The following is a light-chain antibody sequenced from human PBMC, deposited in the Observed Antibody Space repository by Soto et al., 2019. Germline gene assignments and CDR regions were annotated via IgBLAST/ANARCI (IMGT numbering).Light chain of an antibody. V-gene: IGKV2-30*01. CDR2: NVS. CDR3: MQNTHWPRT. Sequence: DVVLTQSPLSLPVTLGQPASISCRSSQGLIYSDGNTYFNWFQQRPGQPPRGLIYNVSNRDSGVPDSFSGSASGTDFTLKISRVEAEDVGIYYCMQNTHWPRTFGQGTKVEIK. CDR1: QGLIYSDGNTY. J-gene: IGKJ1*01.